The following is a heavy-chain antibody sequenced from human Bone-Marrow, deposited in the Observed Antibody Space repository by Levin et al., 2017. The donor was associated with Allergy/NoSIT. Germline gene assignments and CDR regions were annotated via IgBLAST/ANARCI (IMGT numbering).Heavy chain of an antibody. V-gene: IGHV3-21*01. Sequence: GGSLRLSCAASGLTFSSYSMNWVRQAPGKGLEWVSSISSGSSYIYFADSVKGRFTISRDNAKNSLYLQMNSLSVEDTAVYYCARGVGAPANWFDPWGQGTLVTVSS. J-gene: IGHJ5*02. CDR1: GLTFSSYS. CDR3: ARGVGAPANWFDP. CDR2: ISSGSSYI. D-gene: IGHD1-26*01.